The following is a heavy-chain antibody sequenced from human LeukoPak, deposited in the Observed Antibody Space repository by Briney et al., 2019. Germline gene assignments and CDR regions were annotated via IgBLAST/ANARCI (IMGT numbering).Heavy chain of an antibody. D-gene: IGHD3-10*01. CDR2: ISYDGSNK. V-gene: IGHV3-30-3*01. CDR3: ARRHYLHYYYGMDV. CDR1: GFTFSSYA. Sequence: QAGGSLRLSCAVSGFTFSSYAMHWVRQAPGKGLEWVAVISYDGSNKYYADSVKGRFTISRDNSKNTLYLQMNSLRAEDTAVYYCARRHYLHYYYGMDVWGQGTTVTVSS. J-gene: IGHJ6*02.